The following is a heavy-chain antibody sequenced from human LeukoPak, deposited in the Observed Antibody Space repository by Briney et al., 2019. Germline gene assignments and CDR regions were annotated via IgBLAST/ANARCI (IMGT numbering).Heavy chain of an antibody. J-gene: IGHJ3*02. V-gene: IGHV3-23*01. CDR3: AKDLKETPDAFDI. CDR2: ISGSGGST. Sequence: PGGSLRLSCAASGFTFSSYAMSWVRQAPGKGLEWVSAISGSGGSTYYADSVKGRFTISRDNPKNTLYLQMNSLRAEDTAVYYCAKDLKETPDAFDIWGQGTMVTVSS. CDR1: GFTFSSYA.